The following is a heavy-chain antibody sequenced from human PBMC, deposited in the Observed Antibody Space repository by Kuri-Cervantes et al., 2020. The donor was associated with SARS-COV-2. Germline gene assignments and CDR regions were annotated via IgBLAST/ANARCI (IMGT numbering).Heavy chain of an antibody. J-gene: IGHJ4*02. V-gene: IGHV3-48*01. Sequence: GESLKISCAASGFTFSIYAMNWVRQAPGKGLEWVSYISSSSSTIYYADSVKGRFTISRDNAKNSLYLQLNSLRAEDTAVYYCARDVPDYWGQGTLVTVSS. CDR1: GFTFSIYA. CDR3: ARDVPDY. CDR2: ISSSSSTI.